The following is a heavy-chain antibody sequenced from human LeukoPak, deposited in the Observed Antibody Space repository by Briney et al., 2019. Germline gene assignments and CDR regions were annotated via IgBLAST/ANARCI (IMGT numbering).Heavy chain of an antibody. CDR2: INHSGST. CDR3: ARAPGRATVTTFWFDP. D-gene: IGHD4-17*01. J-gene: IGHJ5*02. Sequence: SETLSLTCAVYGGSFSGYYWSWIRQPPGKGLEGIGEINHSGSTNYNPSLKSRVTISVDTSKNQFSLKLSSVTAADTAVYYCARAPGRATVTTFWFDPWGQGTLVTVSS. V-gene: IGHV4-34*01. CDR1: GGSFSGYY.